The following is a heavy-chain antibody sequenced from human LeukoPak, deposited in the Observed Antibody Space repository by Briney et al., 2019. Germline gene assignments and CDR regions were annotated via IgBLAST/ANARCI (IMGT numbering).Heavy chain of an antibody. D-gene: IGHD6-19*01. CDR3: ASSGWGNWFDP. J-gene: IGHJ5*02. CDR1: GGSFSGYY. V-gene: IGHV4-34*01. Sequence: KPSETLSLTCAVYGGSFSGYYWSWIRQPPGKGLEWIGEINHSGSTNYNPSLKSRVTISVDTPKNQFSLKLSSVTAADTAVYYYASSGWGNWFDPWGQGTLVTVSS. CDR2: INHSGST.